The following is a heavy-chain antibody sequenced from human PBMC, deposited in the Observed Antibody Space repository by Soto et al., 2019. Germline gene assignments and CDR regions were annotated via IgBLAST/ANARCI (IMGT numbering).Heavy chain of an antibody. CDR1: RFTVSSNY. J-gene: IGHJ5*02. V-gene: IGHV3-53*01. Sequence: PGGSRRLSCAVSRFTVSSNYMNWFRQAPGKALEWVSIIYSGGRAFYADSVKGRFTISRDNSKNTLYLQMNSLSAEDTAIYYCTSDTFGLRDTWGQGTLVTVSS. CDR3: TSDTFGLRDT. CDR2: IYSGGRA. D-gene: IGHD3-16*01.